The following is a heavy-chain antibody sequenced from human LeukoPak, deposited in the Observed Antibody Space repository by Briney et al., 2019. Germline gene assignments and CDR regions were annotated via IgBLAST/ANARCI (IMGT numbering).Heavy chain of an antibody. CDR3: ARKAAGSGNYYNYFDY. CDR1: GYSFTSYW. D-gene: IGHD3-10*01. J-gene: IGHJ4*02. CDR2: IYPGDSDT. V-gene: IGHV5-51*01. Sequence: GESLKISCKGSGYSFTSYWIGWVRQMPGKGLEWMGIIYPGDSDTRYSPSFQGQVTISADKSISTAYLQWSSLKASDTAMYYCARKAAGSGNYYNYFDYWGQGTLVTVSS.